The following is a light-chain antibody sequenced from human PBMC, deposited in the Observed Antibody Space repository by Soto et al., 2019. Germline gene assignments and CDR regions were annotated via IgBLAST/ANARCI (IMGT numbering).Light chain of an antibody. J-gene: IGKJ2*01. CDR1: QSISRS. V-gene: IGKV1-39*01. CDR3: QQSYSTPPDT. CDR2: TAS. Sequence: DIQMTQSPSSLSASVGDRVIITCRASQSISRSLNWYQQKPGKAPKLLIYTASSLQSGVPSRFSGSGSGTDFTLTISNLQPEDFASYYCQQSYSTPPDTFGQGTKLEIK.